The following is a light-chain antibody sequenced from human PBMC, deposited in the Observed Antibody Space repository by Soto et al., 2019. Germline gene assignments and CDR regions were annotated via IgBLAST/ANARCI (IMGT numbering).Light chain of an antibody. CDR3: QQYNNWPPWT. CDR2: GAS. V-gene: IGKV3-15*01. Sequence: EIVMTQSPATLSVSPGERATLSCRASQSVSSNLAWYQQKPGQAPRLLIYGASTRATGIPARFSGSGSGTEFTITISRLQSEDFAVYYCQQYNNWPPWTFGKGTKVEIK. J-gene: IGKJ1*01. CDR1: QSVSSN.